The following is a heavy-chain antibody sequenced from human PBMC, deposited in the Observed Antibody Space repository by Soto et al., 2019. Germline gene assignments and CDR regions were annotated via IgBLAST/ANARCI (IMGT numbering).Heavy chain of an antibody. V-gene: IGHV4-34*01. D-gene: IGHD3-22*01. CDR1: GGSFSGYC. CDR2: INHSGST. J-gene: IGHJ4*02. Sequence: QVQLQQWGAGLLMPSETLSLTCAVYGGSFSGYCWSWIRQPPGKGLEWIGEINHSGSTNYNPSLKSRVTISVDTSKNQFSLKLSSVTAAVTAVYYCARDYYDSSGRPTIDYWGQGTLVTVSS. CDR3: ARDYYDSSGRPTIDY.